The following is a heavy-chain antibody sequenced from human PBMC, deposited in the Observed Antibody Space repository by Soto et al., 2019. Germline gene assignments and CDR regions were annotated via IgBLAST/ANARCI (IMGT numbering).Heavy chain of an antibody. D-gene: IGHD3-22*01. J-gene: IGHJ4*02. CDR1: GFTFRFYA. Sequence: PGGSLRLSCAASGFTFRFYAMHWVRQAPGKGLEWVAIISYDGGNEYYADSVKGRFTISRDNSRNTLYLQMNSLRAEDTAVYYCARGSSYYDSSGYYSTDYWGQGTLVTVSS. V-gene: IGHV3-30-3*01. CDR2: ISYDGGNE. CDR3: ARGSSYYDSSGYYSTDY.